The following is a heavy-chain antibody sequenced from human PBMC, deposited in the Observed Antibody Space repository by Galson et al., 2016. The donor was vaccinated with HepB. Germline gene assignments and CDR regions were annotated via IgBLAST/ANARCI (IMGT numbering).Heavy chain of an antibody. J-gene: IGHJ4*02. CDR1: GFTFSNYA. V-gene: IGHV3-33*01. CDR2: LYYDGSTE. D-gene: IGHD1-1*01. Sequence: SLRLSCAASGFTFSNYAMHWVRQLPGKGLEWVAVLYYDGSTEYYVDSVKGRFTISRDNSKNTLYLQMDSLRAEDTAVYFCTTAFEFWGQGSPVTVSS. CDR3: TTAFEF.